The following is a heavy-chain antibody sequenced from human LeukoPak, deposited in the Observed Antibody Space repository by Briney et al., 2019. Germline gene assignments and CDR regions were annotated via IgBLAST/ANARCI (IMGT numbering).Heavy chain of an antibody. CDR1: GFTFSNAW. Sequence: GGSLRLSCAASGFTFSNAWMSWVRQAPGKGLEWVGRIKSKTDGGTTDYAAPVKGRFTISGDDSKNTLYLQMNSLKTEDTAVYYCTTVAYDFWSGYRDYWGQGTLVTVSS. CDR2: IKSKTDGGTT. D-gene: IGHD3-3*01. V-gene: IGHV3-15*01. CDR3: TTVAYDFWSGYRDY. J-gene: IGHJ4*02.